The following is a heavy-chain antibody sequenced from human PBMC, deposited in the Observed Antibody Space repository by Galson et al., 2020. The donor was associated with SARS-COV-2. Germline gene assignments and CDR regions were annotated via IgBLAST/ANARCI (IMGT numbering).Heavy chain of an antibody. CDR3: GKCGGDCHDGFDI. J-gene: IGHJ3*02. CDR2: FSLDGSNQ. D-gene: IGHD2-21*02. V-gene: IGHV3-30*18. CDR1: GFTLSNYA. Sequence: GESLKISCAASGFTLSNYAMSWARQAPGKGLEWVAVFSLDGSNQYYTNSVKGRFTISRDSSKNTLYLQMDSLRAEDTAVYYCGKCGGDCHDGFDIWGQGTMVTVSS.